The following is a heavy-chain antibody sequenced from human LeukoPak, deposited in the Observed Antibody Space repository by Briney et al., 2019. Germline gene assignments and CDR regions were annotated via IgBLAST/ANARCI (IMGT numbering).Heavy chain of an antibody. D-gene: IGHD2-15*01. CDR2: ISSSSSTI. J-gene: IGHJ6*02. CDR3: ARDVYCSGGSCYYYGMDV. CDR1: GFTFSSYA. Sequence: PGGSLRLSCAASGFTFSSYAMSWVRQAPGKGLEWVSYISSSSSTIYYADSVKGRFTISRDNAKNSLYLQMNSLRAEDTAVYYCARDVYCSGGSCYYYGMDVWGQGTTVTVSS. V-gene: IGHV3-48*01.